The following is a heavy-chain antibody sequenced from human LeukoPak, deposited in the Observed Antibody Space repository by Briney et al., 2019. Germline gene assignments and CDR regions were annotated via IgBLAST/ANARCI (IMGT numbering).Heavy chain of an antibody. Sequence: GGSLRLSCAASGFTFSKYNRNWVRQSPGKGLEWVSSISSSSYYLTYRDSVKGRFTISRDNAKNSLFLVMNSLRAEDTAVYYCARVDCSGSSCYLDRWGQGTLVTVSS. D-gene: IGHD2-15*01. CDR1: GFTFSKYN. CDR3: ARVDCSGSSCYLDR. CDR2: ISSSSYYL. V-gene: IGHV3-21*01. J-gene: IGHJ4*02.